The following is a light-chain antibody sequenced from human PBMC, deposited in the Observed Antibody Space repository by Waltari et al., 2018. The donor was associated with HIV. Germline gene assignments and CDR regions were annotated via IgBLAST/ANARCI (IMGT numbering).Light chain of an antibody. CDR3: CSYSDSGTIL. Sequence: SALTQPASVSGSPGQSITISCLGASSDIGSFDYVSWYQQHPDKAPKLILHDVTYRPSGVSGRFSGSRSGSMASLTISGLQPEDEADYFCCSYSDSGTILFGGGTRVTVL. V-gene: IGLV2-14*03. CDR1: SSDIGSFDY. J-gene: IGLJ2*01. CDR2: DVT.